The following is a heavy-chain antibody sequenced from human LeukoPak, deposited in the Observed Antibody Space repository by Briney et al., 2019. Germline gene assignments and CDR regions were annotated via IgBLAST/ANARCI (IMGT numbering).Heavy chain of an antibody. CDR2: ISWNSGSI. CDR3: AKDTHSSGWYYFDY. V-gene: IGHV3-9*01. J-gene: IGHJ4*02. D-gene: IGHD6-19*01. CDR1: GFTFDDYA. Sequence: QPGRSLRLSCAASGFTFDDYAMHWVRQATGNGLEWVSGISWNSGSIGYADSVKGRFTISRDNAKNSLYLQMNSLRAEDTALYYCAKDTHSSGWYYFDYWGQGTLVTVSS.